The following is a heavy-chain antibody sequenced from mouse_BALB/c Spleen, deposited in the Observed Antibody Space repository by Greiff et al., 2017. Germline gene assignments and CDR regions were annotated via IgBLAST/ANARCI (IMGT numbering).Heavy chain of an antibody. Sequence: EVQRVESGPSLVKPSQTLSLTCSVTGDSITSGYWNWIRKFPGNKLEYMGYISYSGSTYYNPSLKSRISITRDTSKNQYYLQLNSVTTEDTATYYCARGIYYGPYAMDYWGQGTSVTVSS. V-gene: IGHV3-8*02. CDR1: GDSITSGY. CDR3: ARGIYYGPYAMDY. CDR2: ISYSGST. D-gene: IGHD2-1*01. J-gene: IGHJ4*01.